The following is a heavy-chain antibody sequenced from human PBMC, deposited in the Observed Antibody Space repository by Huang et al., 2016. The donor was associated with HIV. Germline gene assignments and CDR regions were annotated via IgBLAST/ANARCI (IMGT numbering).Heavy chain of an antibody. CDR2: IYPYESEA. D-gene: IGHD3-10*01. CDR1: GYTLANYW. J-gene: IGHJ4*02. Sequence: EVQLVQSGAEVKKPGDSLKISCKASGYTLANYWIVWVRQLPGKGLEWMGIIYPYESEATYSPSFQGQVTISADKSMNTAYLHWSSLKTSDNAIYYCARHVLQHVGENEYYFDSWGQGTLVTVSS. CDR3: ARHVLQHVGENEYYFDS. V-gene: IGHV5-51*01.